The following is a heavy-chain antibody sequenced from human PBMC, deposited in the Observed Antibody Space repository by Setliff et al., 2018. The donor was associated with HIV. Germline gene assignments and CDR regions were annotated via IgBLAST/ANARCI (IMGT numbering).Heavy chain of an antibody. CDR3: AKDHGRPDSNFWIETLYMDF. CDR1: GYTFTDHY. D-gene: IGHD3-3*01. Sequence: ASVKVSCKASGYTFTDHYMHWVRQAPGQGLEWMGWINANNGASNYAQRIQGRVTMTRDTSISTAYMELSRLRPDDTAVYYCAKDHGRPDSNFWIETLYMDFWGKGTTVTVSS. J-gene: IGHJ6*03. CDR2: INANNGAS. V-gene: IGHV1-2*02.